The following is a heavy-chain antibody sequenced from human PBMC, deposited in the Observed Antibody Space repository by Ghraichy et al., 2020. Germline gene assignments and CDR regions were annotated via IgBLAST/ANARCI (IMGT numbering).Heavy chain of an antibody. CDR1: GFTFSSYA. CDR3: AKDVLGMTTVTPNFDY. J-gene: IGHJ4*02. CDR2: ISGSGGST. V-gene: IGHV3-23*01. Sequence: LSLTCAASGFTFSSYAMSWVRQAPGKGLEWVSAISGSGGSTYYADSVKGRFTISRDNSKNTLYLQMNSLRAEDTAVYYCAKDVLGMTTVTPNFDYWGQGTLVTVSS. D-gene: IGHD4-17*01.